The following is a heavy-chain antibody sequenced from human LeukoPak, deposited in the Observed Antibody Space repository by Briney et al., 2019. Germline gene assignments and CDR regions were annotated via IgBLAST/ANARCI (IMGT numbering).Heavy chain of an antibody. J-gene: IGHJ6*03. CDR1: GYTFTGYY. CDR2: INPNSGGT. CDR3: ARGLMGSGSSRYYYYMDV. V-gene: IGHV1-2*02. D-gene: IGHD1-26*01. Sequence: ASVKVSCKASGYTFTGYYMHWVRQAPGQGLEWMGWINPNSGGTNYAQKFQGRVTMTRDTSISTAYMELSRLRSDDTAVYYRARGLMGSGSSRYYYYMDVWGKGTTVTVSS.